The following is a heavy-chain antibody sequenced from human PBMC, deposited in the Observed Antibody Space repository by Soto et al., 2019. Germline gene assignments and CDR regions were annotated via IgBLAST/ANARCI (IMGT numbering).Heavy chain of an antibody. J-gene: IGHJ4*02. Sequence: PSETLSLTCTVSGGSISSSSYYCGWIRQPPGKGLEWIGSIYYSGSTYYNPSLKSRVTISVDTSKNQFSLKLSSVTAADTAVYYCASPGRGWLVSQYYFDYWCQGTLVTVSS. V-gene: IGHV4-39*01. CDR3: ASPGRGWLVSQYYFDY. D-gene: IGHD6-19*01. CDR2: IYYSGST. CDR1: GGSISSSSYY.